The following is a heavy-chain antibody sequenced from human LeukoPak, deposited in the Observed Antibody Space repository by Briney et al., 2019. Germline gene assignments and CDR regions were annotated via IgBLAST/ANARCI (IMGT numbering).Heavy chain of an antibody. CDR3: ARDCTSGSYYHTLCDP. D-gene: IGHD3-10*01. CDR1: GGSFSGYY. Sequence: SETLSLTRAVYGGSFSGYYWSWIRQPPGKGLEWIGEINHSGSTNYNPSLKSRVTISLDTSMNQFSLRLSSVTAADTAVYFCARDCTSGSYYHTLCDPWGQGALVTVSS. CDR2: INHSGST. J-gene: IGHJ5*02. V-gene: IGHV4-34*01.